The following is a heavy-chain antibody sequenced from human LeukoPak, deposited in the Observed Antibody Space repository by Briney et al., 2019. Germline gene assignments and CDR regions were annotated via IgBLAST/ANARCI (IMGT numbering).Heavy chain of an antibody. V-gene: IGHV4-59*11. Sequence: SETLSLSCTVSGTSISDHYWIWIRQPPGKGLEWVGFIHTTGSTGYNPSLQSRVSISVDTSKSQVSLKLGSVTAADTAVYFCVRGRGWLCDYWGQGTLLTVTS. CDR1: GTSISDHY. CDR2: IHTTGST. J-gene: IGHJ4*02. CDR3: VRGRGWLCDY. D-gene: IGHD6-19*01.